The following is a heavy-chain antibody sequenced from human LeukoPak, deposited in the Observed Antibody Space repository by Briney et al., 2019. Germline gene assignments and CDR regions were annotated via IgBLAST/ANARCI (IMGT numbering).Heavy chain of an antibody. D-gene: IGHD3-10*01. Sequence: ASETLSLTCTVSGGSISSDYWSWIRQPAGKGLEWIGRMSTTGSSNYNPSLKSRVTMSGDTSKNQFSMKLSSVTAADTAVYYCARDYYGSGSWLDYWGQGTLVTVSS. CDR3: ARDYYGSGSWLDY. J-gene: IGHJ4*02. CDR1: GGSISSDY. CDR2: MSTTGSS. V-gene: IGHV4-4*07.